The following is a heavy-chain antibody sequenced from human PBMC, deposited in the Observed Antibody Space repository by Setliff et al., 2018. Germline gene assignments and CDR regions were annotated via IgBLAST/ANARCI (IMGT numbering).Heavy chain of an antibody. J-gene: IGHJ4*02. CDR1: GGSITSGSYY. Sequence: PSQTLSLTCAVSGGSITSGSYYWNWIRQPAGKGLEWIGRIYVTESTKYNPSLKSRVTLSIDTSKNQFSLKLSSVTAADTAVYYCRFWSGYYKNDYWGQGTVVTVSS. CDR3: RFWSGYYKNDY. V-gene: IGHV4-61*02. CDR2: IYVTEST. D-gene: IGHD3-3*01.